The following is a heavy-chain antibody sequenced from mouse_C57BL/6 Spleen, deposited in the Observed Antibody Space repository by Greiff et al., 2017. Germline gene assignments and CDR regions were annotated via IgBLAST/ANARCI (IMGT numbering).Heavy chain of an antibody. V-gene: IGHV5-4*03. D-gene: IGHD2-3*01. Sequence: EVKVEESGGGLVKPGGSLKLSCAASGFTFSSYAMSWVRQTPEKRLEWVATISDGGSYTYYPDNVKGRFTIYRDNAKNNLYLQMSHLKSEDTAMYYCARGRDGYYVSFAYWGQGTLVTVSA. J-gene: IGHJ3*01. CDR3: ARGRDGYYVSFAY. CDR1: GFTFSSYA. CDR2: ISDGGSYT.